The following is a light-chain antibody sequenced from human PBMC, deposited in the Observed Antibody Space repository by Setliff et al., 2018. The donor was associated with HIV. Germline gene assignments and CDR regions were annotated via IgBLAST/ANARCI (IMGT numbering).Light chain of an antibody. CDR1: SSDVGNYNL. V-gene: IGLV2-23*02. J-gene: IGLJ1*01. Sequence: QSALTQPASVSGSAGQSITISCTGTSSDVGNYNLVSWYQQYPGKAPKLIIYEVRKRPSGVSYRFSGSKSGDTASLTISGLQAVDEADYHCCSYAGTNKYVFGTGTKVTVL. CDR2: EVR. CDR3: CSYAGTNKYV.